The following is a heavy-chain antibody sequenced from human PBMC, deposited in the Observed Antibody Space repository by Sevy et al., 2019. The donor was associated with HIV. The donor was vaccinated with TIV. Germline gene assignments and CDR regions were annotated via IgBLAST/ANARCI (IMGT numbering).Heavy chain of an antibody. D-gene: IGHD5-18*01. CDR1: GFTFSSYV. CDR3: AKEPAMGYV. Sequence: GGSLRLSCAASGFTFSSYVMSWVRQAPGKGLEWVSTISGSGGSTYYADSVKGRFTISRDNSKNTVYLQMNTLRAVDTAVYYFAKEPAMGYVWGQGTTVTVSS. CDR2: ISGSGGST. V-gene: IGHV3-23*01. J-gene: IGHJ6*02.